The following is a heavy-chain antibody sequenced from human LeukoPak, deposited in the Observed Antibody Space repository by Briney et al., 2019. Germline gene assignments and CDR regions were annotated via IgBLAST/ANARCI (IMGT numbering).Heavy chain of an antibody. CDR3: ARNQDIGGYSYGYVDYYYYYMDV. Sequence: GGSLRLSCAASGFTFSSYSMNWVRQAPGKGQEWVSSISSSSSYIYYADSVKGRFTISRDNAKNSLYLQMNSLRAEDTAVYYCARNQDIGGYSYGYVDYYYYYMDVWGKGTTVTVSS. V-gene: IGHV3-21*01. CDR1: GFTFSSYS. J-gene: IGHJ6*03. D-gene: IGHD5-18*01. CDR2: ISSSSSYI.